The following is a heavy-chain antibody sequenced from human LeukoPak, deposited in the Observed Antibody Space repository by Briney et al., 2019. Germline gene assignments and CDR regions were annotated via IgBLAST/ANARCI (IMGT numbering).Heavy chain of an antibody. J-gene: IGHJ6*02. CDR3: ARAGRTTVYLDYYYGMDV. CDR2: INPSGGST. D-gene: IGHD4-17*01. CDR1: GYTFTSYY. Sequence: ASVKVSCKASGYTFTSYYMHWVRQAPGQGLEWMGIINPSGGSTSYAQKFQGRVTMTRDTSTSTVYMELSSLRSEDTAVYYCARAGRTTVYLDYYYGMDVWGQGTTVTVSS. V-gene: IGHV1-46*01.